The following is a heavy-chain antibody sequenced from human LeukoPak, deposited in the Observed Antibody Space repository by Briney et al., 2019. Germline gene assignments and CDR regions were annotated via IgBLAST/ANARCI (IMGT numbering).Heavy chain of an antibody. CDR1: GGSISSYY. Sequence: SETLSLTCTVSGGSISSYYWSWIRQPPGKGLEWIGYIYYSGSTNYNPSLKSRVTISVDTSKNQFSLKLSSVTAADTAVYYCARWGSYYYYYYMDVWGKGTTVTVSS. CDR2: IYYSGST. CDR3: ARWGSYYYYYYMDV. V-gene: IGHV4-59*01. J-gene: IGHJ6*03. D-gene: IGHD7-27*01.